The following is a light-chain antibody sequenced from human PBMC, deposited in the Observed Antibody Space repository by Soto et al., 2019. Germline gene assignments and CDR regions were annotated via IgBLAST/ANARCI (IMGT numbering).Light chain of an antibody. Sequence: DIQMTQYPSTPSGSIAGRSPITCNGMQSISSWLACYQQTPVKAPKLLIYKASTLKSGVPSRFSGSGSGTEFTLTISSLQPDDFATYYCQHYNGYSEAFGQGTKVDIK. CDR2: KAS. V-gene: IGKV1-5*03. CDR1: QSISSW. J-gene: IGKJ1*01. CDR3: QHYNGYSEA.